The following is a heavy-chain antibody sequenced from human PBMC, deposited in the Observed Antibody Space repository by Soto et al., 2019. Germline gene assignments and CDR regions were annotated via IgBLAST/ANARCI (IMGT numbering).Heavy chain of an antibody. Sequence: QVQLQQWGAGLVKPSATLSLSCAVYGQSFSGHSWAWIRQSPGKGLEWIGEINESGSTYYNPSLKSGVTISADTSKNRFYLKLSAVSAADTAVYFCARGSGIVALPGELEDVNYDYWGQGTLVNVSS. CDR2: INESGST. V-gene: IGHV4-34*01. J-gene: IGHJ4*02. CDR1: GQSFSGHS. CDR3: ARGSGIVALPGELEDVNYDY. D-gene: IGHD1-1*01.